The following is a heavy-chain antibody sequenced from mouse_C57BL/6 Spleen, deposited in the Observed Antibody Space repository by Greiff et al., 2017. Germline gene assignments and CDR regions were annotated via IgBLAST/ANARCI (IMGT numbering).Heavy chain of an antibody. J-gene: IGHJ4*01. Sequence: EVKLMESGGDLVKPGGSLKLSCAASGFTFSSYGMSWVRQTPDKRLEWVATISSGGSYTYYPDSVKGRFTISRDNAKNTLYLQMSSLNSEDTAMYYCARLMVTTYYAMDYWGQGTSGTVSS. CDR3: ARLMVTTYYAMDY. D-gene: IGHD2-2*01. CDR2: ISSGGSYT. CDR1: GFTFSSYG. V-gene: IGHV5-6*01.